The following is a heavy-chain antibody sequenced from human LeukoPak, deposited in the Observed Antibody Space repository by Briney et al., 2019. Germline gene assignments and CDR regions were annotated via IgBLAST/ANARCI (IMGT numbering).Heavy chain of an antibody. J-gene: IGHJ4*02. D-gene: IGHD5-12*01. V-gene: IGHV3-48*04. CDR3: ARDGSGYSGYEYDY. CDR1: GFTFSSYA. Sequence: GGSLRLSCAASGFTFSSYAMSWVRQAAGKGLEGVSYISSSGSNIYYADSVKGRFTISRDNAKNSLYLQMNSLRAEDTAVYYCARDGSGYSGYEYDYWGQGTLVTVSS. CDR2: ISSSGSNI.